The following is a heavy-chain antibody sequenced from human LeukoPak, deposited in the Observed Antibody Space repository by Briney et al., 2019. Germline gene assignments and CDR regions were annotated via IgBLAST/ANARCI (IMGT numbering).Heavy chain of an antibody. D-gene: IGHD3-22*01. Sequence: ASVKVSCKASGYTFTSYGVSWVRQAPGQGLEWMGWISAYNGNTNYAQKVQGRVTMTTDTSTSTAYMELRSLRSDDTAVYYCARDPPWSNYDSSGYYYYYYMDVWGKGTTVTISS. J-gene: IGHJ6*03. CDR3: ARDPPWSNYDSSGYYYYYYMDV. CDR2: ISAYNGNT. V-gene: IGHV1-18*01. CDR1: GYTFTSYG.